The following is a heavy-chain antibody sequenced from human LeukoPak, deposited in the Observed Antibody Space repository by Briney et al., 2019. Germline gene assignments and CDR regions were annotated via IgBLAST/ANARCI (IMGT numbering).Heavy chain of an antibody. CDR3: AKDDAWLRFGE. Sequence: GGSLRLSCVASGFTFSTYGMNWVRQAPGKGLEWVSGISGSGSTTYYADSVKGRFTISRDNSKYTLYLEVISLTAEDTAVYYCAKDDAWLRFGEWSQGTLVTVSS. V-gene: IGHV3-23*01. CDR1: GFTFSTYG. J-gene: IGHJ4*02. D-gene: IGHD3-10*01. CDR2: ISGSGSTT.